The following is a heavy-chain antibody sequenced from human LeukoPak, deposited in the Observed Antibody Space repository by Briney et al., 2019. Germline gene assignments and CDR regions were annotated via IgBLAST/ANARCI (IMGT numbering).Heavy chain of an antibody. V-gene: IGHV1-8*01. J-gene: IGHJ6*03. CDR1: GYTFTSYD. CDR2: MNPNSGNT. D-gene: IGHD3-3*01. Sequence: ASVKVSCKASGYTFTSYDINWVRQATGQGLEWMGWMNPNSGNTGYAQKFQGRVTMTRNTSISTAYMELSSLRSEDTAVYYCARGGESGYYYYYYYMDVWGKGTTVTVSS. CDR3: ARGGESGYYYYYYYMDV.